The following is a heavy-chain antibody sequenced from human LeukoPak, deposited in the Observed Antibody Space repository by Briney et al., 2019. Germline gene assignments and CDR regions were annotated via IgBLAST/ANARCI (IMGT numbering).Heavy chain of an antibody. CDR3: ARDVVGYYYGSGSYYPDY. V-gene: IGHV3-21*01. CDR2: ISSSSSYI. Sequence: GGSLRLSCAASGFTFSSYSMNWVRQAPGKGLEWVSSISSSSSYIYYADSVKGRFTISRDNVKNSLYLQMNSLRAEDTAVYYCARDVVGYYYGSGSYYPDYWGQGTLVTVSS. CDR1: GFTFSSYS. J-gene: IGHJ4*02. D-gene: IGHD3-10*01.